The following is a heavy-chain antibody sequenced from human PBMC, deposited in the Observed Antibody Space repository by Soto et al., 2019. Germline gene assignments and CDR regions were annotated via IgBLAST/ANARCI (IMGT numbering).Heavy chain of an antibody. J-gene: IGHJ6*02. CDR2: INPNSGGT. D-gene: IGHD2-21*02. CDR1: GYTFTGYY. V-gene: IGHV1-2*02. Sequence: ALVKVSCKASGYTFTGYYMHWVRQAPGQGLEWMGWINPNSGGTNYAQKFQGRVTMTRDTSISTAYMELSRLRSDDTAVYYCARVYCGGDCAVPYYGMDVWGQGTTVTVSS. CDR3: ARVYCGGDCAVPYYGMDV.